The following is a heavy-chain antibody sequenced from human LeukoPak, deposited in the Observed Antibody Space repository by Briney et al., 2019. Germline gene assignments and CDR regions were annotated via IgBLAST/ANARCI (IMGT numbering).Heavy chain of an antibody. CDR3: ARFYYYDSSGYYSYYYGMDV. CDR2: INPNSGGT. V-gene: IGHV1-2*06. D-gene: IGHD3-22*01. Sequence: ASVKVPCKTSGYTFTNYYIHWVRQAPGQGLEWMGRINPNSGGTNYAQKFQGRVTMTRDTSISTAYMELSRLRSDDTAVYYCARFYYYDSSGYYSYYYGMDVWGQGTTVTVSS. CDR1: GYTFTNYY. J-gene: IGHJ6*02.